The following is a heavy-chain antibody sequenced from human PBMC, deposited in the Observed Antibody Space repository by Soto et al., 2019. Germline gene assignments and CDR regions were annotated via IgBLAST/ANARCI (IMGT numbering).Heavy chain of an antibody. D-gene: IGHD6-25*01. CDR2: ISSYNGDT. Sequence: QVQLVQSGTEVKKPGASVTVSCKASGYTFPTYGITWVRQAPGQGLEWMGWISSYNGDTNSAQRFQGRVTMTTDTTPSTGYSGLMNLRSDGTAVYYYGEGSGPRPVAGYYCGLDVWGQGRTVTVSS. CDR3: GEGSGPRPVAGYYCGLDV. CDR1: GYTFPTYG. J-gene: IGHJ6*02. V-gene: IGHV1-18*04.